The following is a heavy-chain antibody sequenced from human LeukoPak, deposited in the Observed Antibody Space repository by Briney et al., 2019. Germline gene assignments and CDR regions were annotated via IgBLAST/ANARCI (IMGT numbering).Heavy chain of an antibody. V-gene: IGHV4-34*01. J-gene: IGHJ4*02. CDR2: INHSGST. CDR1: GASFSGYY. Sequence: SETLSLTCAVYGASFSGYYWSWIRKPPGKGREWIGEINHSGSTNYNPSLKSRVTISVDTSKNQFSLKLSSVTAADTAVYYCARGYTVTQPDYWGQGTLVTVSS. D-gene: IGHD4-17*01. CDR3: ARGYTVTQPDY.